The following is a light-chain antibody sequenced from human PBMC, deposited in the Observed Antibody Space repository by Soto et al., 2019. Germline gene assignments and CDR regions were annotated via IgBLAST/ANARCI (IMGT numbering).Light chain of an antibody. V-gene: IGKV3D-15*01. CDR3: QRYGSSPYT. CDR1: HSVDSN. J-gene: IGKJ2*01. CDR2: GAS. Sequence: EIVMTQSPGTLSVSTGQGATLSCRASHSVDSNLAWYQQRPGQAPRLLIFGASTRPTGIPDRFSGSGSGTEFTLTISGLEPEDFAVYYCQRYGSSPYTFAQGTKLEIK.